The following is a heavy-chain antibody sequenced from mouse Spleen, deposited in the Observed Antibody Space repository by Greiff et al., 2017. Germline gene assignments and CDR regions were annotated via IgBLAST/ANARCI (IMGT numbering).Heavy chain of an antibody. V-gene: IGHV5-9*01. CDR1: GFTFSSYT. J-gene: IGHJ3*01. D-gene: IGHD2-3*01. CDR2: ISGGGGNT. Sequence: EVKLVESGGGLVKPGGSLKLSCAASGFTFSSYTMSWVRQTPEKRLEWVATISGGGGNTYYPDSVKGRFTISRDNAKNTLYLQMSSLRSEDTALYYCARQIYDGYGGFAYWGQGTLVTVSA. CDR3: ARQIYDGYGGFAY.